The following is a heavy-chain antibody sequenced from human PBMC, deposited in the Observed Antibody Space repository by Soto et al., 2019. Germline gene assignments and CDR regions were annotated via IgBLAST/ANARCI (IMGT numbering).Heavy chain of an antibody. D-gene: IGHD6-13*01. Sequence: SETLSLTCAVSGASISTNNWWSWVRQPPGKGLELIGEVYHSGSTNCNPSLNSRVTISIDKSKNQFSLRLTSMTAADTAVYYCAVTGAGDFDYWSQGTLVTVSS. J-gene: IGHJ4*02. CDR3: AVTGAGDFDY. CDR1: GASISTNNW. V-gene: IGHV4-4*02. CDR2: VYHSGST.